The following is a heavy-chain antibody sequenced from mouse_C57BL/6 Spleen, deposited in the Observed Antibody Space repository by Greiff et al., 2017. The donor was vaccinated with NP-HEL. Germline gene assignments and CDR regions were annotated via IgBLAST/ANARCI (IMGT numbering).Heavy chain of an antibody. J-gene: IGHJ3*01. CDR1: GYTFTSYW. V-gene: IGHV1-50*01. D-gene: IGHD1-2*01. CDR2: IDPSDSYT. CDR3: ASGYYGAWFAY. Sequence: QVHVKQPGAELVKPGASVKLSCKASGYTFTSYWMQWVKQRPGQGLEWIGEIDPSDSYTNYNQKFKGKATLTVDTSSSPAYMQLISLTSEDSAVYYCASGYYGAWFAYWGQGTLVTVSA.